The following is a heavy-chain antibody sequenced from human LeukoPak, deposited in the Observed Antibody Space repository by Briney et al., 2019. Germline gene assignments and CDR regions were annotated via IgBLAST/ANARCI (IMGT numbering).Heavy chain of an antibody. D-gene: IGHD6-13*01. V-gene: IGHV4-34*01. J-gene: IGHJ3*02. Sequence: SETLSLTCAVYGGSFSGYYWSWIRQPPGKGLEWNGEINHSGSTNYNPSLKSRVTISVDTSKNQFSLKLSSVTAADTAVYYCVRAGREAFDIWGQGTMVTVSS. CDR1: GGSFSGYY. CDR2: INHSGST. CDR3: VRAGREAFDI.